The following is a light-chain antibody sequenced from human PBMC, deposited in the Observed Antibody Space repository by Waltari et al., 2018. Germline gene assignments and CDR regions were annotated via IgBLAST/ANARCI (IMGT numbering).Light chain of an antibody. CDR3: NSRDSSGNLP. CDR1: SLRSYY. J-gene: IGLJ2*01. Sequence: SSELTQDPAVSVALGQTVRITCPGDSLRSYYASWYQQKPGQAPVLVIYGKNNRPSGIPDRFSGSSSGNTASLTITGAQAEDEADYYCNSRDSSGNLPFGGGTKLTVL. CDR2: GKN. V-gene: IGLV3-19*01.